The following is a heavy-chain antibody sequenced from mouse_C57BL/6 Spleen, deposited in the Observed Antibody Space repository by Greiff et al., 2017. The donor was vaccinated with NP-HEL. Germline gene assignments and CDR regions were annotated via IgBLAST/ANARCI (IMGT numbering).Heavy chain of an antibody. CDR1: GYTFTSYD. Sequence: QVQLKQPGPELVKPGASVKLSCKASGYTFTSYDINWVKQRPGQGLEWIGWIYPRDGSTKYNEKFKGKATLTVDTSSSTAYMELHSLTSEDSAVYFYARQDTVPLFDYWGQGTTLTVSS. V-gene: IGHV1-85*01. J-gene: IGHJ2*01. CDR2: IYPRDGST. D-gene: IGHD1-1*01. CDR3: ARQDTVPLFDY.